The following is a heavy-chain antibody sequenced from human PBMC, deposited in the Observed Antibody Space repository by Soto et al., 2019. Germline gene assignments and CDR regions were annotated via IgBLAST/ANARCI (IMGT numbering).Heavy chain of an antibody. J-gene: IGHJ3*02. CDR3: ARGGIWGRRLDAFDI. D-gene: IGHD2-15*01. CDR2: IKQDGSEK. Sequence: EVQLVESGGGLVQPGGSLRLSCAASGFTFSSYWMSWVRQAPGKGLEWVANIKQDGSEKYYVDSVKGRFTISRDNAKNSPYLQMNSLRAEDTAVYYCARGGIWGRRLDAFDIWGQGTMVTVSS. V-gene: IGHV3-7*01. CDR1: GFTFSSYW.